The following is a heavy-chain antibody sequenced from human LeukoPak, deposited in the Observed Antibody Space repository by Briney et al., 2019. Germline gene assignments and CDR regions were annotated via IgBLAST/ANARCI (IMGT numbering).Heavy chain of an antibody. D-gene: IGHD5-18*01. CDR3: ARDPAKGGYSYGTYAFDI. Sequence: GGSLRLSCAASGFTFSSYSMNWVRQAPGKGLEWVSSISSSSSYIYYAGSVKGRFTISRDNAKNSLYLQMNSLRAEDTAVYYCARDPAKGGYSYGTYAFDIWGQGTMVTVSS. J-gene: IGHJ3*02. CDR2: ISSSSSYI. CDR1: GFTFSSYS. V-gene: IGHV3-21*01.